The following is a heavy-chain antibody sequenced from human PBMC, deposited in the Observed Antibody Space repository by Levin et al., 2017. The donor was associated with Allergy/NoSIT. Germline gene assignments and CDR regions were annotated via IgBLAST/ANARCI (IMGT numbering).Heavy chain of an antibody. Sequence: AGGSLRLSCAASGFSVSNNYMTWVRQAPGTGLEWVSIIYGNGDTYYADSVRGRLTISRDNSKNTVYLQMNSLKVEDTALYYCARCIQLRGIYRFDPWGQGTQVTVSS. J-gene: IGHJ5*02. V-gene: IGHV3-53*01. CDR2: IYGNGDT. D-gene: IGHD2-8*01. CDR3: ARCIQLRGIYRFDP. CDR1: GFSVSNNY.